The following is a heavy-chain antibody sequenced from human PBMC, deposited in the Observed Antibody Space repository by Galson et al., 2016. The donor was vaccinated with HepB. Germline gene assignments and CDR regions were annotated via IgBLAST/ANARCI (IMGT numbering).Heavy chain of an antibody. CDR3: AKSVLEYDILTGYYRRGADY. CDR1: GFTFSSYA. V-gene: IGHV3-23*01. D-gene: IGHD3-9*01. Sequence: SLRLSCAASGFTFSSYAMSWVRQAPGKGLEWVSSSGSGGPTYYADSVKGRFTISRDNSKNTLFLQMYSLRADDTAVYYCAKSVLEYDILTGYYRRGADYWGQGTLVTVSS. J-gene: IGHJ4*02. CDR2: SGSGGPT.